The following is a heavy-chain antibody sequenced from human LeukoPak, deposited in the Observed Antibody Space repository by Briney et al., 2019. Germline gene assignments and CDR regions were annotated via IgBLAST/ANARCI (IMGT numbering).Heavy chain of an antibody. D-gene: IGHD6-13*01. J-gene: IGHJ4*02. Sequence: GGSLGLSCAASGFTFSSYAMNWVRQAPGKGLEWVSTISGNGGNTFYVDSVKGRFTISRDNSKNTLYLQMNNLRAEDTAIYYCAKDIAAAGTYFDYWGQGTLVTVPS. CDR3: AKDIAAAGTYFDY. CDR1: GFTFSSYA. V-gene: IGHV3-23*01. CDR2: ISGNGGNT.